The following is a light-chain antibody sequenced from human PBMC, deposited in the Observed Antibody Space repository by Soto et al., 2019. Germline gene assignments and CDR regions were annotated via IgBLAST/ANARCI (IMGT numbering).Light chain of an antibody. Sequence: QVTQSPSTLSASVGDRVTITCRASQSISSWLAWYQQKPGKAPKLLIYKASSLESGVPSRFSGSGSGTEFTLTISSLQPDDFATYSCQQYNSYLFGQGTKVDI. CDR2: KAS. J-gene: IGKJ1*01. CDR3: QQYNSYL. CDR1: QSISSW. V-gene: IGKV1-5*03.